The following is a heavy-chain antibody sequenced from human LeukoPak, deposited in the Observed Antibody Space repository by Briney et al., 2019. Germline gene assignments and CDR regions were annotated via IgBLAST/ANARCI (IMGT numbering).Heavy chain of an antibody. CDR2: ISSSGGYII. CDR3: ARDPGDAFDI. CDR1: GFTFGDYY. J-gene: IGHJ3*02. Sequence: GGSLRLSCAASGFTFGDYYMSWICQAPGKGLEWITCISSSGGYIIYYADSVKGRFTISRDDAKNSLYLQMNSLRAEDTAVYYCARDPGDAFDIWGQGTTVTVSS. V-gene: IGHV3-11*01.